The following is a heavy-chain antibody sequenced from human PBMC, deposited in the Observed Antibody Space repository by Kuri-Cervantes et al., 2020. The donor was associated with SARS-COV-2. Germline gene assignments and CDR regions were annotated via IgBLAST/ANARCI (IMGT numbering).Heavy chain of an antibody. CDR2: ISSSSSTI. Sequence: GGSLRLSCAASGFTFSTYSMNWVRQAPGKGLEWLSYISSSSSTIHYADSVKGRFTISRDNAKNSLYLQMNSLRAEDTAVYYCAGYYYDSRTFGIWGQGTMVTVSS. D-gene: IGHD3-22*01. CDR1: GFTFSTYS. J-gene: IGHJ3*02. CDR3: AGYYYDSRTFGI. V-gene: IGHV3-48*01.